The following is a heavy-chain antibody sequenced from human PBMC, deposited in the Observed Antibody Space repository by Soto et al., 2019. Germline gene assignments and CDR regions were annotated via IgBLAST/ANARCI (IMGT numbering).Heavy chain of an antibody. CDR1: GFTFSYYA. J-gene: IGHJ4*02. Sequence: GGSLRLSCSAPGFTFSYYAMHWVRQAPGRGLEFVSALSSNGGGTYYADSVKGRFTISRDNSKNTLSLQMSSLRAEDTAVYYCVKACLSSTSCYTYDYWGQGTLVTVSS. CDR3: VKACLSSTSCYTYDY. D-gene: IGHD2-2*02. V-gene: IGHV3-64D*06. CDR2: LSSNGGGT.